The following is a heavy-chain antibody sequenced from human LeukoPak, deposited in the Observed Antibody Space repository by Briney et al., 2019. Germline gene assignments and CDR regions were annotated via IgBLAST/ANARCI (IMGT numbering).Heavy chain of an antibody. V-gene: IGHV3-33*01. CDR3: ARSRWASDH. J-gene: IGHJ4*02. Sequence: GTSLRLSCAASGFTFSGYGMHWVRQAQGKGLEWVAVIWSDGTKKYYAESVKGRFTISRDNSKDTLYLQMNSLTAEDTAVYYCARSRWASDHWGQGTLVTVSS. CDR1: GFTFSGYG. D-gene: IGHD6-19*01. CDR2: IWSDGTKK.